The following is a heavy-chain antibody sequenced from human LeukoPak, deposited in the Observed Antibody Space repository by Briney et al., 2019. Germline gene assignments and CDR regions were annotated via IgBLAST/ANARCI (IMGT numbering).Heavy chain of an antibody. CDR3: ARVYYSRSYDYWYFDL. V-gene: IGHV4-34*01. Sequence: SETLSLTCAVYGGSFSGYYWSWIRQPPGKGLEWIGEINHSGSTNYNPSLKSRVTISVDTSKNQFSLKLSSVTAADTAVYYCARVYYSRSYDYWYFDLWGRGTLVTVSS. CDR1: GGSFSGYY. D-gene: IGHD6-13*01. J-gene: IGHJ2*01. CDR2: INHSGST.